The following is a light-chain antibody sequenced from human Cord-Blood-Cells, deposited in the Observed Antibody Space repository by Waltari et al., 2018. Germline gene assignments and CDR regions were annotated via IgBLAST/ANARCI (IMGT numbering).Light chain of an antibody. J-gene: IGKJ2*01. V-gene: IGKV1-9*01. CDR1: QGSSSY. CDR2: AAS. CDR3: QQLNSYPHT. Sequence: DIQLTQSPSFLSASVGDRVTITCRASQGSSSYLAWYQQKPGKAPKLLIYAASTLQSGVPSRFSGSGSGTEFTLTISSLQPEDFVTYYCQQLNSYPHTFGQGTKLEIK.